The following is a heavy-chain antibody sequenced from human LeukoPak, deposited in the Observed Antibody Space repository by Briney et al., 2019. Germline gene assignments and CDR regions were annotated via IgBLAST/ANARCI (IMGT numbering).Heavy chain of an antibody. Sequence: GGSLRLSCAASGFTFNNYNMNWVRQAPGKALEWVSSITSSGTYIFYADSVKGRFTISRDNAKNSLYLQMNSLGPEDTAVYYCARVRWLQTYYYYYYMDVWGKGTTVTTSS. V-gene: IGHV3-21*04. CDR2: ITSSGTYI. D-gene: IGHD5-24*01. CDR1: GFTFNNYN. CDR3: ARVRWLQTYYYYYYMDV. J-gene: IGHJ6*03.